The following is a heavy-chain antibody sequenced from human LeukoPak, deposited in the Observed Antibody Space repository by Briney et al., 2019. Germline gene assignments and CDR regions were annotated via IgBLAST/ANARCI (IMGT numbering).Heavy chain of an antibody. J-gene: IGHJ4*02. Sequence: SETLSLTHTVSGGSISTYYWSWIRQPPGKGLGWIGFCDSNGRSRYIPSLKSRVTISVCGPEYPSSLRLSCVTAADTAAYYCARGYDSLTGRPQWGIDDWGQGTLVTVSS. CDR1: GGSISTYY. V-gene: IGHV4-59*01. CDR3: ARGYDSLTGRPQWGIDD. CDR2: CDSNGRS. D-gene: IGHD3-9*01.